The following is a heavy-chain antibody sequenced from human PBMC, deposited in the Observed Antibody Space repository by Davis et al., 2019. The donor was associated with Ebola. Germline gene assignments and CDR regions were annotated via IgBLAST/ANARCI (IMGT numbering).Heavy chain of an antibody. CDR2: INPNSGGT. Sequence: ASVKVSCKASGYTFTDYYMHWVRQAPGQGLEWMGRINPNSGGTNYAQKFQGRVTMTRETSISTAYMELSRLRSDDTAVYYCARVGYGDYWRWFDPWGQGTLVTVSS. J-gene: IGHJ5*02. CDR1: GYTFTDYY. V-gene: IGHV1-2*06. D-gene: IGHD4-17*01. CDR3: ARVGYGDYWRWFDP.